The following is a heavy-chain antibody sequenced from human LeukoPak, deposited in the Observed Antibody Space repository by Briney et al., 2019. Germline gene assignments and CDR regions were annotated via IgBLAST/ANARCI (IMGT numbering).Heavy chain of an antibody. CDR2: IIPIFGTA. CDR3: ARDPDDSSGYYDY. D-gene: IGHD3-22*01. V-gene: IGHV1-69*06. Sequence: ASVKVSCKASGGTFSSYAISWVRQAPGQGLEWMGGIIPIFGTANYAQKFQGRVTITADKSTSTAYMELSSLRSEDTAVYYCARDPDDSSGYYDYWGQGTLVTVTS. CDR1: GGTFSSYA. J-gene: IGHJ4*02.